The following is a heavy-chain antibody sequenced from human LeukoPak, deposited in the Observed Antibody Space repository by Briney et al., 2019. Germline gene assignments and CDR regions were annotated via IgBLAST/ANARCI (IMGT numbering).Heavy chain of an antibody. CDR3: ARGREIFPDAFDI. J-gene: IGHJ3*02. V-gene: IGHV3-21*01. CDR1: GFTFSSYS. Sequence: GGSLRLSCAASGFTFSSYSMNWVRQAPGKGLEWVSSISSSSSYIYYADSVKGRFTISRDNVKNSLYLQMNSLRAEDTAVYYCARGREIFPDAFDIWGQGTMVTVSS. D-gene: IGHD3-3*01. CDR2: ISSSSSYI.